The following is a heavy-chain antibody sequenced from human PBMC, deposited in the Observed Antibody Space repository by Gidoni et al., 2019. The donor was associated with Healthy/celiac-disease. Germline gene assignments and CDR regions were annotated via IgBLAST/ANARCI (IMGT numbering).Heavy chain of an antibody. D-gene: IGHD6-13*01. CDR3: AKAFLRYSSSWYFDY. Sequence: EVQLLESGGGLVQPGGSLRLSCAASGFTFSSYAMSWVRQAPGKGLWGVSAISGSGGSTYYADSVKGRFTISRDNSKNTLYLKMNSLRAEDTAVYYCAKAFLRYSSSWYFDYWGQGTLVTVSS. CDR2: ISGSGGST. V-gene: IGHV3-23*01. CDR1: GFTFSSYA. J-gene: IGHJ4*02.